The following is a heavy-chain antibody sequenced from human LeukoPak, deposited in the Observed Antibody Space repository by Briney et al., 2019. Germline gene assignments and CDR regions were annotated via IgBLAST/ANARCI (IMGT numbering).Heavy chain of an antibody. D-gene: IGHD2-15*01. J-gene: IGHJ4*02. Sequence: NPSETLSLTCTVSGGSISSYYWSWIRQPPGKGLEWIGEINHSGSTNYNPSLKSRVTISVDTSKNQFSLKLSSVTAADTAVYYCARGQDIVVVVAATDKFDYWGQGTLVTVSS. CDR1: GGSISSYY. CDR3: ARGQDIVVVVAATDKFDY. CDR2: INHSGST. V-gene: IGHV4-34*01.